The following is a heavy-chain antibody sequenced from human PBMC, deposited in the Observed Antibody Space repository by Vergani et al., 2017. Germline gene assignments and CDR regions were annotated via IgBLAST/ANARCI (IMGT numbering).Heavy chain of an antibody. D-gene: IGHD1-14*01. CDR1: GFTFNQYG. V-gene: IGHV3-33*01. J-gene: IGHJ5*02. CDR2: TWYDRNNK. Sequence: QVQLVESGGGVVQPGRSLRLSCAASGFTFNQYGMHWVRQAPGKGLEWVAVTWYDRNNKQYAASVKGRFTISRDNSKSTMYLQMNSLRDEDTGVYYCARDFRLLYNRFGPWGQGTLVTVSS. CDR3: ARDFRLLYNRFGP.